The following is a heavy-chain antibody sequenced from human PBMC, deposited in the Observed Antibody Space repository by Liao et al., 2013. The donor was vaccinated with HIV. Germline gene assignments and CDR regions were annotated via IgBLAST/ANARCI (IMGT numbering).Heavy chain of an antibody. J-gene: IGHJ5*02. CDR3: AREIRLDNWFDP. CDR2: IYYSGST. Sequence: QLQLQESGPGLVKPSETLSLTCSVSGGSISSSSNYWGWIRQPPGKRLEWIGSIYYSGSTYYKPSLKSRVTISLDTSKNQFSLKLSSVTAADTAVYYCAREIRLDNWFDPWGQGTLVTVSS. D-gene: IGHD6-19*01. V-gene: IGHV4-39*07. CDR1: GGSISSSSNY.